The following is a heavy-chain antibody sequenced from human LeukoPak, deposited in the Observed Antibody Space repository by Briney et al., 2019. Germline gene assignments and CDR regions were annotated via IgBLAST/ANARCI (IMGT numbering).Heavy chain of an antibody. Sequence: SETLSFTCTVSGGSISSYYWSWIRQPPGKGLEWIGYIYYSGSTNYNPSLKSRVAISVDTSKNQFSLKLSSVTAADTAVYYCARDIVVVAAEAFDMWGQGPMVTVSS. CDR2: IYYSGST. J-gene: IGHJ3*02. CDR3: ARDIVVVAAEAFDM. D-gene: IGHD2-21*02. V-gene: IGHV4-59*01. CDR1: GGSISSYY.